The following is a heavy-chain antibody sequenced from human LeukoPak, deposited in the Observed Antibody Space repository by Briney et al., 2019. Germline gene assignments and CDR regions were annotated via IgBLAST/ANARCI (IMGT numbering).Heavy chain of an antibody. Sequence: GESLKISCKGSGYSFTNYRISWVRHMPGRGLEWMGWIDVRDSYTNYSPSFQGHVTISADKSSSTAYLQWSSLKASDTAIYYCARHVLYSYGPQGWFDPWGQGTLVTVSS. CDR1: GYSFTNYR. D-gene: IGHD5-18*01. V-gene: IGHV5-10-1*01. CDR3: ARHVLYSYGPQGWFDP. J-gene: IGHJ5*02. CDR2: IDVRDSYT.